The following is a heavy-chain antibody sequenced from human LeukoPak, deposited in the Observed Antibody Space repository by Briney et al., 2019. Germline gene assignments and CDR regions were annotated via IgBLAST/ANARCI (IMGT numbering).Heavy chain of an antibody. CDR1: GFTFSSYS. V-gene: IGHV3-48*01. CDR3: ARGQACSSTSCYGFDY. Sequence: GGSLRLSCAASGFTFSSYSMNWVRQAPGKGLEWVSYISSSSSTIYYADSVKGRFTISRDNAKNSLYLQMNSLRAEDTAVHYCARGQACSSTSCYGFDYWGQGTLVTVSS. J-gene: IGHJ4*02. D-gene: IGHD2-2*01. CDR2: ISSSSSTI.